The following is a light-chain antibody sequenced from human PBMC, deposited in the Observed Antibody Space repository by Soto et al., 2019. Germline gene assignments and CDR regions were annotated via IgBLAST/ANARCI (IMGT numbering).Light chain of an antibody. V-gene: IGLV2-14*03. J-gene: IGLJ2*01. CDR3: SSYTFSSTLVV. CDR1: SSDVGGYNY. CDR2: DVS. Sequence: QSVLTQPASVSGSPGQSLPISCTGTSSDVGGYNYVYWYQQHPGKAPQVMIYDVSYRTSGVSNRFSGSKSVNTASLTISGLQVEDESDYHCSSYTFSSTLVVFGGGTKVTVL.